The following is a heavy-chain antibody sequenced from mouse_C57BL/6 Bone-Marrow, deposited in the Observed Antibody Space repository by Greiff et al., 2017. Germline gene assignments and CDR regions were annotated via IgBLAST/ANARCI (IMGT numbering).Heavy chain of an antibody. Sequence: EVKVEESGGGLVQPGGSMKLSCAASGFTFSDAWMDWVRQSPEKGLEWVAEIRNKANNHATYYAESVKGRFTISRDDSKSSVYLQMHSLRAEATGIYYCRGYSNYWYFDVWGTGTTVTVSS. J-gene: IGHJ1*03. CDR3: RGYSNYWYFDV. CDR2: IRNKANNHAT. V-gene: IGHV6-6*01. CDR1: GFTFSDAW. D-gene: IGHD2-5*01.